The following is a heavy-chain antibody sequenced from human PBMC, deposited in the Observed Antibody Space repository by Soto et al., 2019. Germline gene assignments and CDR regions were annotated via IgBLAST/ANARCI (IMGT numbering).Heavy chain of an antibody. J-gene: IGHJ4*02. V-gene: IGHV3-15*01. Sequence: EVQLVESGGGLVKPGGSLRLSCAASGFTFSDAWLTWVRQPPGKGLEWVGRIKTRTAGETTDYAAPVKGRFTISRDDSKNTLYLQMNSLKTEDTAVYYCTSTLGYWGQGTLVTVSS. CDR2: IKTRTAGETT. CDR3: TSTLGY. CDR1: GFTFSDAW. D-gene: IGHD7-27*01.